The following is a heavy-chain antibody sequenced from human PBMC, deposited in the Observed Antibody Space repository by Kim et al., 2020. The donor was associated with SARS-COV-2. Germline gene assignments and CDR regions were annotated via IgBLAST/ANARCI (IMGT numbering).Heavy chain of an antibody. CDR2: IYYSGST. V-gene: IGHV4-39*07. D-gene: IGHD6-13*01. CDR3: ARVWVRYSRTFDY. J-gene: IGHJ4*02. Sequence: ETLSLTCTVSGGSISSSSYYWGWIRQPPGKGLEWIGSIYYSGSTYYNPSLKSRVTISVDTSKNQFSLKLSSVTAADTAVYYCARVWVRYSRTFDYWGQGTLVTVSS. CDR1: GGSISSSSYY.